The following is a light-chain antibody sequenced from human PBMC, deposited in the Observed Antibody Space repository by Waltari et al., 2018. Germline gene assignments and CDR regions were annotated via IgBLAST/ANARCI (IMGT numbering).Light chain of an antibody. CDR1: QSVSNSY. CDR2: GAS. V-gene: IGKV3-20*01. Sequence: EIVLTQSPGTLSLSPGERATLSCRASQSVSNSYLTWYQQKPGQAPRLLIYGASSRATGIPDRFSGSGSGTDFTLTISRLEPEDFAVYYCQHYGSSFWTFGQGTKVEIK. CDR3: QHYGSSFWT. J-gene: IGKJ1*01.